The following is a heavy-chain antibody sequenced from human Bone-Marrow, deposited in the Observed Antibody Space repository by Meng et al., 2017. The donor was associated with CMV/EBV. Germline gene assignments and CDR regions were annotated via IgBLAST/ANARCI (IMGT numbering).Heavy chain of an antibody. Sequence: ASVKVSCKASGYTFTGQYIHWVRQAPGQGLEWVGCINPKSGDTDYSQRFQGRVTMTRDTSISTAYMELSRLRSDDTAVYYCAGGSSSSLGWGQGTLVTVSS. D-gene: IGHD6-6*01. CDR1: GYTFTGQY. CDR2: INPKSGDT. J-gene: IGHJ4*02. CDR3: AGGSSSSLG. V-gene: IGHV1-2*02.